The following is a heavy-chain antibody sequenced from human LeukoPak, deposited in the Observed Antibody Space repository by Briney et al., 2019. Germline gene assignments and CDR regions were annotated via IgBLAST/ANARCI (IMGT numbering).Heavy chain of an antibody. D-gene: IGHD6-13*01. CDR3: ARVYYSNSYDYWYFDL. Sequence: SETLSLTCTVSGGSISSSYYWGWIRQPPGKGLEWIGSIYYSGSTYYSPSLKSRVTISVDTSKNQFSLKLSSVTAADTAVYYCARVYYSNSYDYWYFDLWGRGTLVTVSS. CDR1: GGSISSSYY. CDR2: IYYSGST. V-gene: IGHV4-39*07. J-gene: IGHJ2*01.